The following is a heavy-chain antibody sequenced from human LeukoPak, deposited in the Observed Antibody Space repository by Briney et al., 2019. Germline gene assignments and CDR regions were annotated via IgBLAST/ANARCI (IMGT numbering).Heavy chain of an antibody. CDR3: ARERVGSSGWSPEYFDY. J-gene: IGHJ4*02. D-gene: IGHD6-19*01. CDR1: GGSFSSTTYY. V-gene: IGHV4-61*01. CDR2: IYYSGST. Sequence: SETLSLTCTVSGGSFSSTTYYWSWLRQPPEKVLESIGYIYYSGSTNYNPSLKSRVTISVDTSKNQFSLKLSSVTAADTAVYYCARERVGSSGWSPEYFDYWGQGTLVTVSS.